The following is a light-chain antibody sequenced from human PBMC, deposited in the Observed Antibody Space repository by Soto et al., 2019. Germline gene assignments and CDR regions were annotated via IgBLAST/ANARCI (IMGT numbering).Light chain of an antibody. V-gene: IGLV2-14*01. J-gene: IGLJ1*01. CDR2: EVS. CDR1: SSDVGGYNC. CDR3: SSYTSSSTTV. Sequence: QSALTQPASVSGSPGQSITISCTGTSSDVGGYNCVSWYQQYPGKAPKFMIYEVSNRPSGVSNRFSGCKSGNTASLTIAGLQAEDEADYYCSSYTSSSTTVFGTGTKLTVL.